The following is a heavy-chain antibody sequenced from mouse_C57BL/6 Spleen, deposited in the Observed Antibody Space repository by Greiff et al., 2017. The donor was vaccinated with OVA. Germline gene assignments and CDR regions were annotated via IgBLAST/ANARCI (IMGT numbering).Heavy chain of an antibody. Sequence: EVKLMESGGGLVKPGGSLKLSCAASGFTFSSYAMSWVRQTPEKRLEWVATISDGSSYTYYPDNVKGRFTISRDNAKNNLYLQMSHLKSEDTAMYYCARGGYYGSSPSFAYWGQGTLVTVSA. CDR1: GFTFSSYA. J-gene: IGHJ3*01. D-gene: IGHD1-1*01. CDR2: ISDGSSYT. V-gene: IGHV5-4*03. CDR3: ARGGYYGSSPSFAY.